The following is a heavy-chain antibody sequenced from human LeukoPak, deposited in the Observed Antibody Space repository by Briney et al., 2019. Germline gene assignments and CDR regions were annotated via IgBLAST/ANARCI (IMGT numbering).Heavy chain of an antibody. CDR3: ARDKAARLYYFDY. V-gene: IGHV1-2*06. J-gene: IGHJ4*02. CDR1: GYTLTELS. D-gene: IGHD6-6*01. CDR2: INPNSGGT. Sequence: ASVKVSCKVSGYTLTELSMHWVRQAPGQGLEWMGRINPNSGGTNYAQKFQGRVTMTRDTSISTAYMELSRLRSDDTAVYYCARDKAARLYYFDYWGQGTLVTVSS.